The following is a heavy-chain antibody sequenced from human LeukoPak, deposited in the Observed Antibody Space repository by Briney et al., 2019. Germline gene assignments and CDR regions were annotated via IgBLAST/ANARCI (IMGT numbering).Heavy chain of an antibody. CDR1: GFTFSSYA. CDR3: ARAGILEWLTFDP. CDR2: ISSNGGST. Sequence: GGSLRLSCAASGFTFSSYAMHWVRQAPGKGLEYVSAISSNGGSTYYANSVKGRFTISRDNSKNTLYLQMGSLRAEDMAVYYCARAGILEWLTFDPWGQGTLVTVSS. V-gene: IGHV3-64*01. D-gene: IGHD3-3*01. J-gene: IGHJ5*02.